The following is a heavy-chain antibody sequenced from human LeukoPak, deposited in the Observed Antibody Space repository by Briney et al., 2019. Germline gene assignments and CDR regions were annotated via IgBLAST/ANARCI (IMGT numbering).Heavy chain of an antibody. CDR2: IYYSGST. D-gene: IGHD6-19*01. Sequence: PSETLSLTCTVSGGSISSYYWSWIRQPPGKGLEWIGYIYYSGSTNYNPSLKSRVTISVDTSKNQFSLKLSSVTAADTAVYYCARSQAVAGTSWFDPWGQGTLVTVSS. CDR3: ARSQAVAGTSWFDP. CDR1: GGSISSYY. V-gene: IGHV4-59*08. J-gene: IGHJ5*02.